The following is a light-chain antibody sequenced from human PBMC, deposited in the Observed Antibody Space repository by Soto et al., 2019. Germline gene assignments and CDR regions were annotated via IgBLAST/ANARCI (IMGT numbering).Light chain of an antibody. CDR3: GAWDSSLSVVV. V-gene: IGLV1-51*01. J-gene: IGLJ2*01. CDR1: SANIGSNY. CDR2: DSD. Sequence: QSVLTQPPSVSAAPGQKVTISCSGSSANIGSNYVSWYQHLPGTAPKLVIYDSDTRPSEIPDRFSGSKSGTSATLDITGLQTGDEADYYCGAWDSSLSVVVFGGGTKVTVL.